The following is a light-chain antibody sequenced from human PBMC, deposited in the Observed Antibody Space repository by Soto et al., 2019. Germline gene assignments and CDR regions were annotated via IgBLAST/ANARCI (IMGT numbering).Light chain of an antibody. CDR1: SSNIGAGYD. J-gene: IGLJ2*01. CDR3: QSYDRSLSGSV. CDR2: GNS. V-gene: IGLV1-40*01. Sequence: QSVLTQPPSVSGAPGQRVTISCTGSSSNIGAGYDVHWYQQVQGTAPKLLIHGNSNRPSGVPDRFSGSKSGTSASLAITGLQAEDEADYYCQSYDRSLSGSVFGGGTKLTVL.